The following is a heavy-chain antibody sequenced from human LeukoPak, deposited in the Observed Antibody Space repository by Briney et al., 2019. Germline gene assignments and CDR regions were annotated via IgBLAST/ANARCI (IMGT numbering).Heavy chain of an antibody. Sequence: GESLRLSCAASGFTFSSHAMSWVRQAPGKGLEWVSTISGSGAGTYYADSVKGRFTISRDNSKNTLYLQMNSLRVEDTAVYYCAKHHRMAARLVYFDYWGQGTLVTVSS. CDR2: ISGSGAGT. V-gene: IGHV3-23*01. D-gene: IGHD6-6*01. CDR1: GFTFSSHA. CDR3: AKHHRMAARLVYFDY. J-gene: IGHJ4*02.